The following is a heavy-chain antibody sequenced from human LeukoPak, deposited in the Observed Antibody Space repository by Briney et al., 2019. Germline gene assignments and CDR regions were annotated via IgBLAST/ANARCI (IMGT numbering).Heavy chain of an antibody. CDR2: IKSKTDGGTT. CDR1: AFTFSNAW. V-gene: IGHV3-15*01. J-gene: IGHJ5*02. D-gene: IGHD6-6*01. CDR3: TTSSIAAP. Sequence: TGGNLRLSCAAGAFTFSNAWMGWVRQAPGNGLKWVGRIKSKTDGGTTDYAAPVKGRFTISRDDSKNTLYLQMNSLKTEDTAVYYCTTSSIAAPWGQGTLVTVSS.